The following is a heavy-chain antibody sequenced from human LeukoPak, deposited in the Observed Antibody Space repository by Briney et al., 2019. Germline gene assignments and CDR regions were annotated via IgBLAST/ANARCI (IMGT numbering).Heavy chain of an antibody. V-gene: IGHV3-7*01. Sequence: AGGSLRLSCAASGITFRTYWMSWVRQAPRKGLEWVANIKQDGSEKYYVDSVKGRFTISRDNAKNSLYLQMNSLRAEDTAVYYCARDRADSGTNYFDYWGQGTLVTVSS. CDR1: GITFRTYW. CDR3: ARDRADSGTNYFDY. J-gene: IGHJ4*02. D-gene: IGHD1-26*01. CDR2: IKQDGSEK.